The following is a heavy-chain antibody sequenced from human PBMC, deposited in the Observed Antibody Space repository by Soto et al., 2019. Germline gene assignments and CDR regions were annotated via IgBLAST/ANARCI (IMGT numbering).Heavy chain of an antibody. J-gene: IGHJ4*02. D-gene: IGHD2-2*01. V-gene: IGHV1-18*01. Sequence: EASVKVSCKASGYSFTNYGISWVRQAPGQGLEWMGWISGYNGNTNYAQNLQGRVTMTTDTSTSTAYMELRSLRSDDTAVYYCARGGRDSSTGPPYYWGQGTLVTVSS. CDR3: ARGGRDSSTGPPYY. CDR1: GYSFTNYG. CDR2: ISGYNGNT.